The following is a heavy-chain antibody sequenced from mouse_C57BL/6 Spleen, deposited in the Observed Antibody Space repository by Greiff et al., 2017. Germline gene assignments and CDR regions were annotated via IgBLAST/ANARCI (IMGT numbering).Heavy chain of an antibody. CDR2: IYPRDGST. J-gene: IGHJ4*01. CDR3: VIYDGYHYYAMDY. D-gene: IGHD2-3*01. CDR1: GYTFTSYA. V-gene: IGHV1-85*01. Sequence: VQLQQSGPELVKPGASVKLSCKASGYTFTSYAINWVKQRPGQGLEWIGWIYPRDGSTKYNEKFKGKATLTVDTSSSTAYMELHSLTSEDSAVYFCVIYDGYHYYAMDYWGQGTSVTVSS.